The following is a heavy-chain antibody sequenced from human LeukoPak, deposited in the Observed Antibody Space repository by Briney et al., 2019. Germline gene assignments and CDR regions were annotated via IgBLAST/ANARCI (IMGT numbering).Heavy chain of an antibody. Sequence: GASVKVSCKASGYTFTGYYMHWVRQAPGQGLEWMGWINPNSGGTNYAQKFQGRVTMTRDTSISTAYMELSRLRSDDTAVYYCASSSSWYDGWFDPWGQGTLVTVSS. J-gene: IGHJ5*02. CDR1: GYTFTGYY. D-gene: IGHD6-13*01. CDR3: ASSSSWYDGWFDP. V-gene: IGHV1-2*02. CDR2: INPNSGGT.